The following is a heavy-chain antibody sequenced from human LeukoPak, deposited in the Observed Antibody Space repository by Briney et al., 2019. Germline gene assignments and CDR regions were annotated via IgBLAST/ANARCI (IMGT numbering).Heavy chain of an antibody. Sequence: GASVKVSCKASGGTFSTYSISWVRQAPGQGLEWMGRIIPILNIADYAQKFQDRVTITADKSTSTAYMDMSSLRSEDTAVYYCARGSCSSSSCYHDFDYWGQGTLVTVSS. V-gene: IGHV1-69*04. D-gene: IGHD2-2*01. CDR2: IIPILNIA. J-gene: IGHJ4*02. CDR3: ARGSCSSSSCYHDFDY. CDR1: GGTFSTYS.